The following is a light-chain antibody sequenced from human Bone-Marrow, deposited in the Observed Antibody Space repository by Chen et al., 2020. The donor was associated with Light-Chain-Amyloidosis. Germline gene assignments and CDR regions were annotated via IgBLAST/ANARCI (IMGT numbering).Light chain of an antibody. CDR2: DVS. J-gene: IGLJ1*01. Sequence: QSALTQPRSLSGSPGQSVTISCTGTSSDVGGYNFVSWYQQPPDKAPKLMTYDVSKRPSGVPDRSSGSKSGNTASLTISGLQAEDEADYYCYSDAGSYTFVFGTGTKVTVL. V-gene: IGLV2-11*01. CDR1: SSDVGGYNF. CDR3: YSDAGSYTFV.